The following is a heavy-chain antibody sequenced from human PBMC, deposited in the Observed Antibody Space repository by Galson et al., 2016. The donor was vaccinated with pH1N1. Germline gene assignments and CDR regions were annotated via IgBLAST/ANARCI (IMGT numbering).Heavy chain of an antibody. CDR3: ARLRWEFLRGPDIDIFYFDY. D-gene: IGHD1-26*01. CDR1: GESFKNYY. CDR2: INDSGNT. V-gene: IGHV4-34*01. J-gene: IGHJ4*02. Sequence: LSLTCAVYGESFKNYYWSWIRQAPGKGLEWIGEINDSGNTYYNPSLQSRVTISLDTSKNYFSLNLNSVTAADTAVYYCARLRWEFLRGPDIDIFYFDYWGQGTLVTVSS.